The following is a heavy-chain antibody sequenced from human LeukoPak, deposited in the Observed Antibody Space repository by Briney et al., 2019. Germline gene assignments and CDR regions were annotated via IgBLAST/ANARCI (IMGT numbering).Heavy chain of an antibody. J-gene: IGHJ4*02. V-gene: IGHV5-51*01. D-gene: IGHD3-22*01. CDR2: IYPGDSDT. CDR3: ARCPEYYYDSSGYYDY. CDR1: GYSFTSYW. Sequence: GESLKISCKGSGYSFTSYWIGWVRQMPGKGLEWMGIIYPGDSDTRYSPSFQGQVTIPADKSISAAYLQWSSLKASDTAMYYCARCPEYYYDSSGYYDYWGQGTLVTVSS.